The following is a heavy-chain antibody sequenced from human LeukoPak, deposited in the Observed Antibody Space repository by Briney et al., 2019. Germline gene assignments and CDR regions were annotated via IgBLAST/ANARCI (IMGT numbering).Heavy chain of an antibody. J-gene: IGHJ4*02. CDR3: ARHGYITGTTY. Sequence: SETLSLTCTVSGGSISSYYWSWIRQPPGKGLEWIGYIYTSGSTNYNPSLKSRVTISVDTSKNQFSLKLSSVTAPDTAVYYCARHGYITGTTYWGQGTLVTVSS. V-gene: IGHV4-4*09. CDR2: IYTSGST. CDR1: GGSISSYY. D-gene: IGHD1-7*01.